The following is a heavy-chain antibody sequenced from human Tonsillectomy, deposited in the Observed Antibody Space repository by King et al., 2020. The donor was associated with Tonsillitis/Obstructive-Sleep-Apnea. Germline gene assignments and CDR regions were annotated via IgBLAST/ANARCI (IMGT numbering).Heavy chain of an antibody. CDR3: ARGLGYCSSTTCSYYYYMDV. V-gene: IGHV4-34*01. CDR1: GGSFSGYY. J-gene: IGHJ6*03. D-gene: IGHD2-2*01. CDR2: INHSGST. Sequence: VQLQQWGAGLLKPSETLSLTCAVYGGSFSGYYWSWIRQPPGKGLEWIGEINHSGSTNYNPALKCRVTISVDTSKNQFSLKLSSVTAADTAVYYCARGLGYCSSTTCSYYYYMDVWGKGTTVTVSS.